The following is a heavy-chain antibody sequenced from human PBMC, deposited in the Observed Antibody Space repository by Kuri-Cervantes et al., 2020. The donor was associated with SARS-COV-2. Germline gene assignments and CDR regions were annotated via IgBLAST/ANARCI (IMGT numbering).Heavy chain of an antibody. D-gene: IGHD6-13*01. CDR2: ISYDGSNK. J-gene: IGHJ4*02. CDR3: ARVRLYSSSWSENYFDY. Sequence: GGSLRLSCAASGFTFSSYAMSWVRQAPGKGLEWVAVISYDGSNKYYADSVKGRFTISRDNSKNTLYLQMNSLRAEDTAVYYCARVRLYSSSWSENYFDYWGQGTLVTVSS. CDR1: GFTFSSYA. V-gene: IGHV3-30*01.